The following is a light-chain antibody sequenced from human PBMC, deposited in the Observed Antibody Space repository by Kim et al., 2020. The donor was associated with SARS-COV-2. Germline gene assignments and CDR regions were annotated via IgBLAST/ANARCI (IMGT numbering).Light chain of an antibody. V-gene: IGKV1-33*01. J-gene: IGKJ5*01. Sequence: DIQISQSPSSLHASIGDTVTITCQASQDIHDFLSWFQQKPGRAPKLLIYDASHLEPGVPSRFSGSGYGTHFIFNISSLQPEDIATYFCQQYDSLPLIFGQGTRLEIK. CDR3: QQYDSLPLI. CDR2: DAS. CDR1: QDIHDF.